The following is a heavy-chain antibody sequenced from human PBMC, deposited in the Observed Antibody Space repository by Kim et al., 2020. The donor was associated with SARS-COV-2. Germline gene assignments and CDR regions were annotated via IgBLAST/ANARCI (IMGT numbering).Heavy chain of an antibody. J-gene: IGHJ4*02. Sequence: AESGKGQFTISGDTAKNTMYLQIDSLRAEDTAVYYCARGSGNFGDFDYWGQGTLVTVSS. V-gene: IGHV3-74*01. D-gene: IGHD3-10*01. CDR3: ARGSGNFGDFDY.